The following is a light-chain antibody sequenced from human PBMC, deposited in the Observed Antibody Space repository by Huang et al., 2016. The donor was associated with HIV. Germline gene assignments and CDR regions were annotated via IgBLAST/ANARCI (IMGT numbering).Light chain of an antibody. CDR1: QSLLHSNGYKY. CDR2: LGS. J-gene: IGKJ1*01. V-gene: IGKV2-28*01. Sequence: DIVMTQSPLSLPVTPGESASISCRSSQSLLHSNGYKYLDWYVQKAGQSPQLLIYLGSSRASWVPDRFSGSGSGTDFTLKIDRVEADDVGIYYCMQALQTPRTFGQGTKVEVK. CDR3: MQALQTPRT.